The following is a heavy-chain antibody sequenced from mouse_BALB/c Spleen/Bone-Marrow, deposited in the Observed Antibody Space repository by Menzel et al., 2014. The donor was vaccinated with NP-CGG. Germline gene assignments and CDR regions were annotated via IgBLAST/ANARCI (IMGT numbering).Heavy chain of an antibody. Sequence: EVQLQESGAELVKPGASVKLSCTASGFNIKDTYMHWVKQRPEQGLEWIGRIDPANGNTKYDPKFQGKATITADTSSNTAYLQLSSLTSEDTAAYYCVSYYYGNYFDSWGQGTTLTVSS. D-gene: IGHD1-1*01. CDR2: IDPANGNT. CDR3: VSYYYGNYFDS. V-gene: IGHV14-3*02. J-gene: IGHJ2*01. CDR1: GFNIKDTY.